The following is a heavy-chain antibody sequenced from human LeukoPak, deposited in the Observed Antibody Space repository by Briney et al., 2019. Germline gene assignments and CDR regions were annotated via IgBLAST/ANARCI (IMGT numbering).Heavy chain of an antibody. CDR2: MNPKRGDT. V-gene: IGHV1-8*03. CDR1: GYIFIDYE. J-gene: IGHJ6*03. Sequence: ASVKVSCKASGYIFIDYEVNWVRQASGQGLEWMGWMNPKRGDTGYEQKFQGRVTLTRDSSISTVYMELSSLRSEDTALYYYTRGRYMDVWGKGTTVTVSS. CDR3: TRGRYMDV.